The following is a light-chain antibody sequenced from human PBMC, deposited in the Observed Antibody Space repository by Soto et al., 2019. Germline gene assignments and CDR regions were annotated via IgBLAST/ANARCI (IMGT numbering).Light chain of an antibody. J-gene: IGKJ1*01. CDR3: QQYFEWPPMT. CDR2: GAS. CDR1: ETVATN. V-gene: IGKV3-15*01. Sequence: EVVMTQSPATLSVSPGERATLSCRASETVATNLAWYQQKPGQAPRLLISGASTRAAGISDRFRGSGSGTEFTLTISSLRSEDSAIYHCQQYFEWPPMTFGQGTKVEI.